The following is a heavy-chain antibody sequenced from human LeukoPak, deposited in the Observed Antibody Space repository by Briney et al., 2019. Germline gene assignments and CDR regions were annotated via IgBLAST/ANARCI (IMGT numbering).Heavy chain of an antibody. J-gene: IGHJ2*01. V-gene: IGHV3-74*01. CDR3: ARGHGDFPVNYYFDL. D-gene: IGHD4-17*01. CDR2: IKSDGTST. Sequence: GGSLRLSCAASGFTFSRHWMHWVRQAPGKGLVWVSRIKSDGTSTSYADSVKGRFTISRDNAKNTLYLQMNSLRAEDTAVYYCARGHGDFPVNYYFDLWGRGTLVTVSS. CDR1: GFTFSRHW.